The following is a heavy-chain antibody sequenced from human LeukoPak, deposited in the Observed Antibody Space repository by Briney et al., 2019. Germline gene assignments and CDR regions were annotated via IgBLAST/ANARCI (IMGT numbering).Heavy chain of an antibody. J-gene: IGHJ4*02. D-gene: IGHD1-26*01. V-gene: IGHV1-2*05. CDR2: IHPNTGDT. Sequence: GASVNVSCKASGYSFTDYYIHWVRQAPGQGLEWVGLIHPNTGDTYYEQKFRGRVTMTRDTFINTAYMELDRLTSDDTVVYYCARDYSGSYTHWAQGTLVTVSS. CDR1: GYSFTDYY. CDR3: ARDYSGSYTH.